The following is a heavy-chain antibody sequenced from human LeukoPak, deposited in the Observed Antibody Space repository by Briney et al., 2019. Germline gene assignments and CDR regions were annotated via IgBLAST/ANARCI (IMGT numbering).Heavy chain of an antibody. V-gene: IGHV3-23*01. CDR3: ASTMVRGVWGVYYYYMDV. CDR1: GFTFSSYA. CDR2: ISGSGGST. J-gene: IGHJ6*03. Sequence: GGSLRLSCAASGFTFSSYAMSWVRQAPGKGLEWVSVISGSGGSTYYADSVKGRFTISRDNSKNTLFLQMNSLRAEDTAVYYCASTMVRGVWGVYYYYMDVWGKGTTVTISS. D-gene: IGHD3-10*01.